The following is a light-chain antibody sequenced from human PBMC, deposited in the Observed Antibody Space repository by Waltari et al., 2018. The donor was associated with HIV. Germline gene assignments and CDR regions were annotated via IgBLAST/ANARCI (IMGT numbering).Light chain of an antibody. Sequence: QSALTQPRSVSGSPGQSVTISCGGSSRDVGANNYVSWYQQHPGRAPKLMIFEVTKRPSGVPDRFSGAKSGNTASLTISGLQADDEADYYCCSHAGSSYVFGPGTTVTVL. CDR3: CSHAGSSYV. J-gene: IGLJ1*01. CDR1: SRDVGANNY. V-gene: IGLV2-11*01. CDR2: EVT.